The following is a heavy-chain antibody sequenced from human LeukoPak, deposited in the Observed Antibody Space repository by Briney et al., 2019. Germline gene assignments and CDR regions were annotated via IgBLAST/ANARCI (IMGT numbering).Heavy chain of an antibody. CDR1: GGSISSFY. Sequence: PSETLSLTCTVSGGSISSFYWSWIRQPAGKGLEWIGRIYTSGSTDYNPSLRSRVTMSVDTSKNQFSLKLSSVTAADTAVYYCASPSSPWSGYGQFDCWDQGTLVTVSS. CDR2: IYTSGST. CDR3: ASPSSPWSGYGQFDC. J-gene: IGHJ4*02. V-gene: IGHV4-4*07. D-gene: IGHD3-3*01.